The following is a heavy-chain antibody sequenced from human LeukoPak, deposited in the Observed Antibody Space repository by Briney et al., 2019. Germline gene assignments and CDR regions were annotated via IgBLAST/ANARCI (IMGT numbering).Heavy chain of an antibody. Sequence: PGGSLRLSCAASGFTFDDYAMHWVRQAPGKCLEWVSGISWNSGSIGYADSVKGRFTISRDNAKNSLYLQMNSLRAEDTALYYCAKDVVAVARTMANPDYWGQGTLVTVSS. J-gene: IGHJ4*02. V-gene: IGHV3-9*01. CDR3: AKDVVAVARTMANPDY. CDR1: GFTFDDYA. D-gene: IGHD6-19*01. CDR2: ISWNSGSI.